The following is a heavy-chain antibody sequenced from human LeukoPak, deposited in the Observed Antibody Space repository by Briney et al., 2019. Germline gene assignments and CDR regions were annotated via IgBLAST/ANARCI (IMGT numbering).Heavy chain of an antibody. D-gene: IGHD6-6*01. V-gene: IGHV1-69*13. Sequence: SVKVSCKASGGTFSSYAISWVRQAPGQGLEWMGGIIPIFGTANYAQKFQGRVTITADESTSTAYMELSSLRSEDTAVYYCARAGVAARGWFDPWGQGTLVTVSS. J-gene: IGHJ5*02. CDR3: ARAGVAARGWFDP. CDR1: GGTFSSYA. CDR2: IIPIFGTA.